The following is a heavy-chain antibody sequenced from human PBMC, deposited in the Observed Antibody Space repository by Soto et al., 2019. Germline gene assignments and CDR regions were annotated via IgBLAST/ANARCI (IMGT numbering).Heavy chain of an antibody. D-gene: IGHD3-10*01. V-gene: IGHV4-34*01. J-gene: IGHJ6*02. CDR1: GGSFSGYY. CDR3: ARAMPGLLWFGEFDYYGMDV. Sequence: QVQLQQWGAGLLKPSETLSLTCAVYGGSFSGYYWSWIRQPPGKGLEGMGEINHSGSTNYNPSLKSRVTISVYTSKNQFSLKLSSVTAADTAVYYCARAMPGLLWFGEFDYYGMDVWGQGTTVTVSS. CDR2: INHSGST.